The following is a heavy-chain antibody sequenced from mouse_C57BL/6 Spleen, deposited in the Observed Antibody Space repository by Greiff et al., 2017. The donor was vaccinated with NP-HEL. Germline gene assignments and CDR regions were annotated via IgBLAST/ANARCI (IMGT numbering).Heavy chain of an antibody. CDR1: GYTFTDYT. CDR2: IYPRDGST. CDR3: ARDGGSYGFAY. Sequence: VQLQQSDAELVKPGASVKMSCKASGYTFTDYTIHWMKQRPEQGLEWIGYIYPRDGSTKYNEKFKGKATLTADKSSSTVYMELNSLTSEDSAVYFCARDGGSYGFAYWGQGTLVTVSA. V-gene: IGHV1-78*01. J-gene: IGHJ3*01. D-gene: IGHD1-1*02.